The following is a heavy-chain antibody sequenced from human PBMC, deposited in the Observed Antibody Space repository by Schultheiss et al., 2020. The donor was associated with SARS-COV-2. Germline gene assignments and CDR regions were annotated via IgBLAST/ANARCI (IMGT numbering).Heavy chain of an antibody. CDR1: GGSISNYY. Sequence: SETLSLTCTVSGGSISNYYWSWIRQPPGKGLEWIGYIYYSGSTNYNPSLKSRVTISVDTSKNQFSLKLSSVTAADTAVYYCARVRGGYYYDSSGYYGDYYYYYGMDVWGQGTTVTVSS. CDR3: ARVRGGYYYDSSGYYGDYYYYYGMDV. CDR2: IYYSGST. D-gene: IGHD3-22*01. J-gene: IGHJ6*02. V-gene: IGHV4-59*01.